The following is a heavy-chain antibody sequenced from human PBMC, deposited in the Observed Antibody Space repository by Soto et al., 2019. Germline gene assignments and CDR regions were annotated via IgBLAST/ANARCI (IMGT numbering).Heavy chain of an antibody. D-gene: IGHD5-18*01. J-gene: IGHJ3*02. CDR3: ARAGDIVMGTHELGAFDI. CDR2: IWYDGTNK. CDR1: GFIFSNYG. Sequence: GGSLRLSCAASGFIFSNYGMHWVRQAAGKGLKWVAVIWYDGTNKYYADSVKGRFTISRDNSKNALYLQMNSLRAEDMAVYYCARAGDIVMGTHELGAFDIWGQGTVLTV. V-gene: IGHV3-33*01.